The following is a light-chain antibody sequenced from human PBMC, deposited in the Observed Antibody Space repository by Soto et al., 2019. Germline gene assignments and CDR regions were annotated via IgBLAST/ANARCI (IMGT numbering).Light chain of an antibody. V-gene: IGLV2-8*01. CDR1: SSDVGGYNY. CDR3: QSYDSSLSGYV. Sequence: QSALTQPPSASGSPGQSVAISCTGTSSDVGGYNYVSWYQQHPGKAPKLMIYEVNKRPSGVPARFSGSKSGTSASLAIAGLQAEDEGDYYCQSYDSSLSGYVFGTGTKVTVL. CDR2: EVN. J-gene: IGLJ1*01.